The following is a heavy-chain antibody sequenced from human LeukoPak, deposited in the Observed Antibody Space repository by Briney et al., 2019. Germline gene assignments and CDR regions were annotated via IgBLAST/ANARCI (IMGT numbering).Heavy chain of an antibody. J-gene: IGHJ4*02. CDR1: GYSISSGYY. Sequence: SETLSLTCTVSGYSISSGYYWGWIRQPPGKGLEWIGSIYHSGSTYYNPSLKSRVTISVDTSKNQFSLKLSSVTAADTAVYYCARLYQGQLTRATYGDYDSVYFDYWGQGTLVTVSS. D-gene: IGHD4-17*01. CDR2: IYHSGST. CDR3: ARLYQGQLTRATYGDYDSVYFDY. V-gene: IGHV4-38-2*02.